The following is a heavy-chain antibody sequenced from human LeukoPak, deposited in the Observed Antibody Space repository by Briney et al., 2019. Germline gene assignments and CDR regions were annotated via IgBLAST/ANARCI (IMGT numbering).Heavy chain of an antibody. CDR2: FFLKGST. Sequence: NPSETLSLTCTVSGYSITSAYYWGWIRQPPGKGLEWIGSFFLKGSTYYNPSLKSRVTISVDTSKNQFSLTLSSVTAADTAVYYCARVARCTSCFDVDYWGQGTLDTVSS. CDR3: ARVARCTSCFDVDY. J-gene: IGHJ4*02. CDR1: GYSITSAYY. V-gene: IGHV4-38-2*02. D-gene: IGHD2-2*01.